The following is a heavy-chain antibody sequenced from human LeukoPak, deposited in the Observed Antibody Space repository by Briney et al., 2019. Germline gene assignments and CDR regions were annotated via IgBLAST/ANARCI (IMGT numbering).Heavy chain of an antibody. J-gene: IGHJ4*02. CDR1: GFSFSRYT. CDR2: ISSSSTTI. Sequence: GGSLRLSCAASGFSFSRYTMSWVRQAPGKGLEWISYISSSSTTIKYADSVKGRFIISRDNAKNSVYLQMNSLRAEDTAVYYCALIAVGWQQPFDYWGQGTLVTVSS. CDR3: ALIAVGWQQPFDY. V-gene: IGHV3-48*01. D-gene: IGHD6-13*01.